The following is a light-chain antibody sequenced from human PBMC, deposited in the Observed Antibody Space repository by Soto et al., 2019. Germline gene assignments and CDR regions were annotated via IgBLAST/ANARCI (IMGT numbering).Light chain of an antibody. CDR1: QRVSSN. J-gene: IGKJ1*01. V-gene: IGKV3-15*01. Sequence: EIVMTQSPATLSVSPGERATLSCRASQRVSSNLAWYQQKPGQAPRLLIYDASTRAPGIPARFSGSGSGTEFSLTISSLLSEDFAVYYCQQYSAWWTFGQGTTVEIK. CDR2: DAS. CDR3: QQYSAWWT.